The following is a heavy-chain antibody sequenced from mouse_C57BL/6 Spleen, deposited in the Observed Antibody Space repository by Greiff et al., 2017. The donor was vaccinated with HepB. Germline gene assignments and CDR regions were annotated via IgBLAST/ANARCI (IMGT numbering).Heavy chain of an antibody. Sequence: DVQLQESGPGLVKPSQSLSLTCSVTGYSITSGYYWNWIRQFPGNKLEWMGYISYDGSNNYNPSLKNRISITRDTSKNQFFLKLNSVTTEDTATYYCARDLPQDYWGQGTTLTVSS. CDR1: GYSITSGYY. J-gene: IGHJ2*01. CDR3: ARDLPQDY. CDR2: ISYDGSN. V-gene: IGHV3-6*01.